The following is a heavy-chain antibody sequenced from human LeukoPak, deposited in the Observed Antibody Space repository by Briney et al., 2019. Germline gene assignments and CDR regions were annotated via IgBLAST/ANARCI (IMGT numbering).Heavy chain of an antibody. V-gene: IGHV4-31*03. Sequence: SETLSLTCTVSGGSISSGGYYWSWIRQHPGKGLEWIGYTYYSGSTYYNPSLKSRVTISVDTSKNQFSLKLSSVTAADTAVYYCARDGRGIAAAGFDYWGQGTLVTVSS. D-gene: IGHD6-13*01. J-gene: IGHJ4*02. CDR2: TYYSGST. CDR1: GGSISSGGYY. CDR3: ARDGRGIAAAGFDY.